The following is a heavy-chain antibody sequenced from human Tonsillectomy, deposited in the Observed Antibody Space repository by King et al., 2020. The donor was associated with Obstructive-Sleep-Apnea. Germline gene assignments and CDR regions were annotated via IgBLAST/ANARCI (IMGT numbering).Heavy chain of an antibody. CDR3: VRDSSPFDI. Sequence: VQLVQSGADVKKPGASVKVSCKASGYTFTSNGISGGRQAPGQGLEWIGWISAYNGNTNYAQKLQDRVTMTTDTSATTAYMELRSLRSDDTAVYYCVRDSSPFDIWGRGTLVTVSS. J-gene: IGHJ2*01. CDR2: ISAYNGNT. D-gene: IGHD2-2*01. V-gene: IGHV1-18*01. CDR1: GYTFTSNG.